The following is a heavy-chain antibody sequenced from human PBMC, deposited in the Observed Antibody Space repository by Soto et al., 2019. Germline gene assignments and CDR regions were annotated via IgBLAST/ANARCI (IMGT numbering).Heavy chain of an antibody. CDR1: GYTFTSYG. CDR2: ISAYNGNT. Sequence: VSCKASGYTFTSYGISWVRQAPGQGLKWMGWISAYNGNTNYPKKLQGRVTITTDTSTSTAYMELRSLRSDDTAVYYCARDPYARYFDWLLPSLPRDYYYYMDVWGKGTTVTVSS. V-gene: IGHV1-18*01. D-gene: IGHD3-9*01. CDR3: ARDPYARYFDWLLPSLPRDYYYYMDV. J-gene: IGHJ6*03.